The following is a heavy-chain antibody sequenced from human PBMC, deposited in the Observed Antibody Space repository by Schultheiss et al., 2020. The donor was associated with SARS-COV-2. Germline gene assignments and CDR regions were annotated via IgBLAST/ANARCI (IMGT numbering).Heavy chain of an antibody. CDR1: GGSISSSSYY. Sequence: SETLSLTCTVSGGSISSSSYYWGWIRQPPGKGLEWIGSIYYSGSTNYNPSLKSRVTISVDTSKNQFSLKLSSVTAADTAVYYCARGYYRSYSSGWARVLARYYYMDVWGKGTTVTVSS. CDR3: ARGYYRSYSSGWARVLARYYYMDV. CDR2: IYYSGST. D-gene: IGHD6-19*01. J-gene: IGHJ6*03. V-gene: IGHV4-39*07.